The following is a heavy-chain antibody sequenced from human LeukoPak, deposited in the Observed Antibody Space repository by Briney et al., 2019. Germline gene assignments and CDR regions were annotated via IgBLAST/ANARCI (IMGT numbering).Heavy chain of an antibody. CDR2: INTSGGST. Sequence: GASVKVSCKASGYIFISYYMHWVRHAPAQGLEWMGLINTSGGSTRYEQKFQDRVSMTRAPSTSTVYMELSSLTSEDTAVYYCAREDVVLVDAVRYYYYGMVVWGEGATVTVSS. V-gene: IGHV1-46*01. CDR3: AREDVVLVDAVRYYYYGMVV. CDR1: GYIFISYY. J-gene: IGHJ6*01. D-gene: IGHD2-8*01.